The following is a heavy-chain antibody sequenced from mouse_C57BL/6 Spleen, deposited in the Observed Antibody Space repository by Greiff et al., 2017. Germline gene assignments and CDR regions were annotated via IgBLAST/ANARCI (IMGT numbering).Heavy chain of an antibody. CDR3: VRSGFAY. CDR1: GYAFSSSW. J-gene: IGHJ3*01. CDR2: IYPGDGDT. V-gene: IGHV1-82*01. Sequence: VQLQQSGPELVKPGASVKISCKASGYAFSSSWMNWVKQRPGKGLEWIGRIYPGDGDTNYNGKFKGKATLTADKSSSTAYMQRSSLTSEDSAVYFCVRSGFAYWGQGTLVTVSA.